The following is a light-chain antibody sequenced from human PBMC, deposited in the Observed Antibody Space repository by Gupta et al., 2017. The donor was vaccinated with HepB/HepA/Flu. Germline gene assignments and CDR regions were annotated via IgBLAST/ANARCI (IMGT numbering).Light chain of an antibody. Sequence: EIVMTQPPAPLSVSPGESATLSCRASPSVSINLAWYQQKPGQAPRLLIYGASIRATGIPARFSGSGSGTEFTLTISSLQSEDFAVYYCQQYNNWPRTFGQGTRVEIK. J-gene: IGKJ1*01. V-gene: IGKV3-15*01. CDR1: PSVSIN. CDR3: QQYNNWPRT. CDR2: GAS.